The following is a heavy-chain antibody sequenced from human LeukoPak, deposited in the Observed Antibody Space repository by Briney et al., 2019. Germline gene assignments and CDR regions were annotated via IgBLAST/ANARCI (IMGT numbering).Heavy chain of an antibody. CDR1: GYTFTGYY. J-gene: IGHJ3*02. CDR2: INPNSGGT. D-gene: IGHD3-10*01. Sequence: ASVKVSCKASGYTFTGYYMHWVRQAPGQGLEWIGWINPNSGGTNYAQKFQGRVTMTRDTSISTAYMELSRLRSDDTAVYYCARPTTMVRGVIIVSDAFDIWGQGTMVTVSS. CDR3: ARPTTMVRGVIIVSDAFDI. V-gene: IGHV1-2*02.